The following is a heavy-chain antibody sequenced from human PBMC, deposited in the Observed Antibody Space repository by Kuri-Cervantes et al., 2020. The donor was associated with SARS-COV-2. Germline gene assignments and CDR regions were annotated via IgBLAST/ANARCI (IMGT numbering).Heavy chain of an antibody. CDR1: GGSISSGSYY. CDR2: IYTSGST. V-gene: IGHV4-61*02. D-gene: IGHD3-3*01. CDR3: ASNPNYDFWSGYFDY. J-gene: IGHJ4*02. Sequence: SCTVSGGSISSGSYYWSWIRQPVGKGLEWIGRIYTSGSTNYNPSLKSRVTISVDTSKNQFSLKLSSVTAADTAVYYCASNPNYDFWSGYFDYWGQGTLVTVSS.